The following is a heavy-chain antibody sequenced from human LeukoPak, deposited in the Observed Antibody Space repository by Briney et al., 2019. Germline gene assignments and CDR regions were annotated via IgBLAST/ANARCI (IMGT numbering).Heavy chain of an antibody. D-gene: IGHD5-12*01. Sequence: GEALKISCKVSGYSFTSYWIGWVRQMPGKGLEWVGIIYPGDSDTRYSPSFQGQVTISADKSISTAYLQWSSLKASDTAMYYCARQRRGRGSLQDWFDPWGQGPLVTVSS. CDR3: ARQRRGRGSLQDWFDP. CDR1: GYSFTSYW. V-gene: IGHV5-51*01. J-gene: IGHJ5*02. CDR2: IYPGDSDT.